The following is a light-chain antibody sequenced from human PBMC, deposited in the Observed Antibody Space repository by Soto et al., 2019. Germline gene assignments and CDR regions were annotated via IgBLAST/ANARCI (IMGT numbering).Light chain of an antibody. CDR3: SSYTSSSTPYV. CDR2: EVS. CDR1: SSDVGGYNY. Sequence: QSVLTQPASVSGSPGQPITISCTGTSSDVGGYNYVSWYQQHPGKAPKLMIYEVSNRPSGVSNRFSGSKSGNTASLSISGLQAEDEADYYCSSYTSSSTPYVFGPGTKLTVL. J-gene: IGLJ1*01. V-gene: IGLV2-14*01.